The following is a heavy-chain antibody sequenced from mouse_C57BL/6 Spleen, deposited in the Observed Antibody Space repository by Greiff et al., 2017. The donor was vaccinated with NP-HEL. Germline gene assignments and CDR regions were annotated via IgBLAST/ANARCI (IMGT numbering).Heavy chain of an antibody. V-gene: IGHV1-22*01. CDR2: INPNNGGT. CDR3: ARSGDYGNLYYAMDY. D-gene: IGHD2-1*01. J-gene: IGHJ4*01. Sequence: EVQLQQSGPELVKPGASVKMSCKASGYTFTDYNMHWVKQSHGKSLEWIGYINPNNGGTSYNQKFKGKATLTVNKSSSTAYMELRSLTSEDSAVYYCARSGDYGNLYYAMDYWGQGTSVTVSS. CDR1: GYTFTDYN.